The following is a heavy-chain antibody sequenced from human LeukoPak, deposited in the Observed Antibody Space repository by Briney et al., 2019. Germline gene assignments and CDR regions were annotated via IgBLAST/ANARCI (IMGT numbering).Heavy chain of an antibody. CDR3: ARDEDYMDV. V-gene: IGHV1-69*05. CDR1: GGTFSSYA. CDR2: IIPIFGTA. J-gene: IGHJ6*03. Sequence: ASVKVSSKASGGTFSSYAISWVRQAPGQGLEWMGRIIPIFGTANYAQKFHGRVTITTDESTSTAYMELSSLRSEDTAVYYCARDEDYMDVWGKGTTVSVSS.